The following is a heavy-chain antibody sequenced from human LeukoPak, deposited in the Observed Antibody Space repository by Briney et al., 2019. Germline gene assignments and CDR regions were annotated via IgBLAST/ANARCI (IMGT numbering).Heavy chain of an antibody. CDR2: ISYDGSNK. J-gene: IGHJ6*02. D-gene: IGHD5-18*01. CDR1: GFTFRTYG. CDR3: ARGYSYGSDYYYGMDV. Sequence: PGGSLRLSCAASGFTFRTYGMHWVRQAPGKGLEWVAVISYDGSNKYYADSVKGRFTISRDNSKNTLYLQMNSLRAEDTAVYYCARGYSYGSDYYYGMDVWGQGTTVTVSS. V-gene: IGHV3-30*03.